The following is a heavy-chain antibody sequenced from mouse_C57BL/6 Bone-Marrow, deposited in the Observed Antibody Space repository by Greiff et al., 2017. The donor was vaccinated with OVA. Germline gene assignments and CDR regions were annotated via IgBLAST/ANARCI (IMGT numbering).Heavy chain of an antibody. J-gene: IGHJ4*01. CDR3: ARRGSYYGSSYYYAMDY. V-gene: IGHV1-26*01. D-gene: IGHD1-1*01. Sequence: VQLQQSGPELVKPGASVKISCKASGYTFTDYYMNWVKQSHGKSLEWIGDINPNNGGTSYNQKFKGKATLTVDKSSSTAYMELRSLTSEDSAVYYCARRGSYYGSSYYYAMDYWGQGTSVTVSS. CDR2: INPNNGGT. CDR1: GYTFTDYY.